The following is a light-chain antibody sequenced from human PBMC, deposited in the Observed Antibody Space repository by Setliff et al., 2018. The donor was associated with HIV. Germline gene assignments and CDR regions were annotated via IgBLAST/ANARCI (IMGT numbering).Light chain of an antibody. Sequence: QSVLAQPPSVSGSPGQSVTISCTGTSSDVGSYNRVAWYQQTPGAAPRLMIYEVSNRPSGVPDRFSGSKSGNTASLTISGLLAEDEADYYCSSYTGTFTYVFGSGTKVTVL. CDR1: SSDVGSYNR. CDR3: SSYTGTFTYV. V-gene: IGLV2-18*02. J-gene: IGLJ1*01. CDR2: EVS.